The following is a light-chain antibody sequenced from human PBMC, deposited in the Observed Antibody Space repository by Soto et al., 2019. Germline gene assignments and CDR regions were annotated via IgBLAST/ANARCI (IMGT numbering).Light chain of an antibody. CDR1: QSVSSY. V-gene: IGKV3-11*01. CDR3: QQRSNWLLT. J-gene: IGKJ4*02. CDR2: DAS. Sequence: EIVLTQSPATLSLSPGERATLSCRASQSVSSYLAWYQQKPGQAPRLLIYDASNRATGIPARFSGSGSGTDFTLTINSLEPEDFAVYYWQQRSNWLLTFGGGTKVEIK.